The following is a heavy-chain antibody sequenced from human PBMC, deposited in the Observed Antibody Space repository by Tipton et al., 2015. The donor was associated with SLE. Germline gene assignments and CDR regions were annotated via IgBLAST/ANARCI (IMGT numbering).Heavy chain of an antibody. J-gene: IGHJ4*02. D-gene: IGHD1-26*01. CDR3: ARGEATYYY. V-gene: IGHV3-48*04. CDR1: GFTFSSSW. CDR2: ISSSGSTT. Sequence: SLRLSCAASGFTFSSSWMHWVRQAPGKGLEWVSHISSSGSTTNYADSVKGRFTISRDNAKNSLYLQMNSLRAEDTAVYYCARGEATYYYWGQGTLVTV.